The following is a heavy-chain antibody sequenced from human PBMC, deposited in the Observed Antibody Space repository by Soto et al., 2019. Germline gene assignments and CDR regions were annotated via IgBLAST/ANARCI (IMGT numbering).Heavy chain of an antibody. Sequence: SETLSLTCTVSGGSISSSSYYWGWIRQPPGKGLEWIGSIYYSGSTYYNPSLKSRVTISVDTSKNQFSLKLTSVTAADTAVYYCARPYSGSSIFDYWGQGTLVTVSS. D-gene: IGHD1-26*01. V-gene: IGHV4-39*01. J-gene: IGHJ4*02. CDR2: IYYSGST. CDR3: ARPYSGSSIFDY. CDR1: GGSISSSSYY.